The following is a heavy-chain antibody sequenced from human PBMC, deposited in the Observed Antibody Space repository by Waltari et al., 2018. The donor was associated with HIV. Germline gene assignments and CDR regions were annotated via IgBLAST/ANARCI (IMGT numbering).Heavy chain of an antibody. J-gene: IGHJ3*02. D-gene: IGHD3-22*01. CDR2: IYHSGST. V-gene: IGHV4-38-2*02. Sequence: QVQLQESGPGLVKPSETLSLTCTVSGYSISSGYYWGWIRQPPGKGLGWIGSIYHSGSTYYNPSLKSRVTISGATSKNQFSLKLSSVTAADTAVYYCASCRYYYDSSGYSEGAFDIWGQGTMVTVSS. CDR1: GYSISSGYY. CDR3: ASCRYYYDSSGYSEGAFDI.